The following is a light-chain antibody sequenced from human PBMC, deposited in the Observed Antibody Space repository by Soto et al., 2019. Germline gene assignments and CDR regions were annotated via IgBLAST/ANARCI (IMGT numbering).Light chain of an antibody. Sequence: QSALTQPPSASGSPGQSVTISCTGTRDDVGGYNYVSWYQQHPGKAPKLMIYDVTERPSGVPDRFSGSKSGNTASLTISGLQAEDEADYYCCSYAGSYTVVFGGGTQLTVL. CDR3: CSYAGSYTVV. CDR1: RDDVGGYNY. V-gene: IGLV2-11*01. J-gene: IGLJ2*01. CDR2: DVT.